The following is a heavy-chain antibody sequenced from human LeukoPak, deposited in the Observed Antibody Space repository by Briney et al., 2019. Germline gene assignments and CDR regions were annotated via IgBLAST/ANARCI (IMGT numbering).Heavy chain of an antibody. V-gene: IGHV4-4*07. CDR3: ARLSSWYVLLGYYYYMDV. D-gene: IGHD6-13*01. J-gene: IGHJ6*03. CDR1: GGSISSYY. Sequence: SETLSLTCTVSGGSISSYYWSWIRQPAGKGLEWIGRIYTSGSTNYNPSLKSRVTISVDTSKNQFSLKLNSVTAADTAVYYCARLSSWYVLLGYYYYMDVWGKGTTVTISS. CDR2: IYTSGST.